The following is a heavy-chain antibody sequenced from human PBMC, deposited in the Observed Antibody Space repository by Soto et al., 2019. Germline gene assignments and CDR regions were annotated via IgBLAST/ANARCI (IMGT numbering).Heavy chain of an antibody. D-gene: IGHD4-17*01. CDR1: GFTFSSYA. CDR3: AKVVATVRPNWFDP. CDR2: ISGSGGST. V-gene: IGHV3-23*01. Sequence: GESLKISCAASGFTFSSYAMSWVRQAPGKGLEWVSAISGSGGSTYYADSVKGRFTISRDNSKNTLYLQMNSLRAEDTAVYYCAKVVATVRPNWFDPWGQGTLVTVSS. J-gene: IGHJ5*02.